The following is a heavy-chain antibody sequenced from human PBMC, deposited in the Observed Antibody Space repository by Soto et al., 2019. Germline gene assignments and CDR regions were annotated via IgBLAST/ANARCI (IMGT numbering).Heavy chain of an antibody. J-gene: IGHJ4*02. CDR1: GGTFSSYA. CDR2: IIPIFGTA. Sequence: SVKVSCKASGGTFSSYAISWVRQAPGQGLEWMGGIIPIFGTANYAQKFQGRVTITADESTSTAYMELSSLRSEDTAVYYCASGQSHYSDYDLDYWGQGTLVTVSS. D-gene: IGHD4-17*01. CDR3: ASGQSHYSDYDLDY. V-gene: IGHV1-69*13.